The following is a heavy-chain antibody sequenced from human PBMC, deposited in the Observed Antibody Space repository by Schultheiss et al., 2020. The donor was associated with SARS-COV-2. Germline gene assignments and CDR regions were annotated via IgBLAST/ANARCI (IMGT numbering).Heavy chain of an antibody. CDR3: ARDKIVGATEGGFDY. Sequence: SETLSLTCTVSGGSISSSSYYWGWIRQHPGKGLEWIGYIYYSGSTYYNPSLKSRVTISVDTSKNQFSLKLSSVTAADTAVYYCARDKIVGATEGGFDYWGQGTLVTVSS. J-gene: IGHJ4*02. D-gene: IGHD1-26*01. V-gene: IGHV4-31*03. CDR1: GGSISSSSYY. CDR2: IYYSGST.